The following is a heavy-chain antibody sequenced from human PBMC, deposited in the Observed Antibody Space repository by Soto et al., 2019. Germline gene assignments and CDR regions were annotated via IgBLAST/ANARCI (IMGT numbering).Heavy chain of an antibody. D-gene: IGHD2-2*01. V-gene: IGHV1-2*02. CDR1: RYTFTGYY. J-gene: IGHJ6*02. CDR2: INHISGGT. CDR3: ARERDYSSPFSGIDV. Sequence: AAVPVSCQASRYTFTGYYMHWVRQAPGQGLEWMGWINHISGGTNYAQKFQGRVTMTRDTSMSTAYMELSRLRFDDTAVYYCARERDYSSPFSGIDVWGQGTMVTVSS.